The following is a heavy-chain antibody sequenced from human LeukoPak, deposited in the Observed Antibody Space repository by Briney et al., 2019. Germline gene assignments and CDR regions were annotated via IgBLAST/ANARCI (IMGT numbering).Heavy chain of an antibody. D-gene: IGHD3-22*01. Sequence: GGSLRLSCAASGFTFSDYYMSWIRQAPGKGQEWVSYISSSGSTKYYADSVKGRFTISRDNAKKSLYLQMNSLRAEDTAVYYCARVADYYDSSGQDPFDYWGQGTLVTVSS. CDR2: ISSSGSTK. CDR1: GFTFSDYY. CDR3: ARVADYYDSSGQDPFDY. V-gene: IGHV3-11*01. J-gene: IGHJ4*02.